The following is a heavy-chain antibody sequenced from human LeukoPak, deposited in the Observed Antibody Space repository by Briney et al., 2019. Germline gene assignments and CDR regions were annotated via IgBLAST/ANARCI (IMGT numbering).Heavy chain of an antibody. Sequence: SETLSLTCTVSGGSISSYYWSWIRQPAGKGLEWIGRIYTSGSTNYNPSLKSRVTMSVDTSKNQFSLKLSSVTAADTAVYYCARNTDSWYYYYMDVWGKGTTVTVSS. CDR1: GGSISSYY. V-gene: IGHV4-4*07. J-gene: IGHJ6*03. CDR3: ARNTDSWYYYYMDV. D-gene: IGHD6-13*01. CDR2: IYTSGST.